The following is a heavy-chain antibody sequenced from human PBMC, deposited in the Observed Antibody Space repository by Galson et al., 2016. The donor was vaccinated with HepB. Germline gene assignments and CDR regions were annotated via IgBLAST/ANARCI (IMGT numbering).Heavy chain of an antibody. CDR2: IYHSGST. D-gene: IGHD3-22*01. J-gene: IGHJ2*01. Sequence: SETLSLTCAVSGDSISDSNWCSWVRQPPGKGLEWIGEIYHSGSTNYNPSLKSRVTISVDKSKNQFSLKLSSVTAADTAVYYCRTFYSDSSGYWDFWGRGTLVTVSS. CDR3: RTFYSDSSGYWDF. V-gene: IGHV4-4*02. CDR1: GDSISDSNW.